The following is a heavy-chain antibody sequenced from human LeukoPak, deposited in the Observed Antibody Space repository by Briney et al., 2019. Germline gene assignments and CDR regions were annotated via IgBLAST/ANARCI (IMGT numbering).Heavy chain of an antibody. CDR1: GYSISSGYY. J-gene: IGHJ4*02. CDR3: ARGPPSLVGATPIDY. V-gene: IGHV4-38-2*02. Sequence: SETLSLTCTVSGYSISSGYYWGWIRQPPGKGLEWIGSIYHSGSTYYNPSLKSRVTISVDTSKNQFSLKLSSVTAADTAVYYCARGPPSLVGATPIDYWGQGTLVTVSS. CDR2: IYHSGST. D-gene: IGHD1-26*01.